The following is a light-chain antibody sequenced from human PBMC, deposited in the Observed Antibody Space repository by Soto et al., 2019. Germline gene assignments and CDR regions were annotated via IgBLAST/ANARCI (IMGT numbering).Light chain of an antibody. V-gene: IGKV1-39*01. CDR2: AAS. J-gene: IGKJ5*01. CDR1: QSISNY. Sequence: DIQVNQSPSSLSASVGDRVTITCRASQSISNYLNWYQQKPGKAPKLLIYAASSLQSGVPSRFSGSGSETDFTLNISSMQFEDFATYDCQQSYSTPPITFGEGTRVEI. CDR3: QQSYSTPPIT.